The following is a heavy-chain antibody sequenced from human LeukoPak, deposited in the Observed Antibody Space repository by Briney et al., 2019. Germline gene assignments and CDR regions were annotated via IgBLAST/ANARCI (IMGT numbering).Heavy chain of an antibody. CDR2: MNPNSGNT. Sequence: ASVKVSCKASGYTFTSYDINWVRQATGQGLEWMGWMNPNSGNTGYAQKFQGRVTMNRNTSISTAYMELSSLRSEDTAVYYCARGCSGGSCYLYYYYYGMDVWGQGTTVTVSS. J-gene: IGHJ6*02. D-gene: IGHD2-15*01. CDR1: GYTFTSYD. V-gene: IGHV1-8*01. CDR3: ARGCSGGSCYLYYYYYGMDV.